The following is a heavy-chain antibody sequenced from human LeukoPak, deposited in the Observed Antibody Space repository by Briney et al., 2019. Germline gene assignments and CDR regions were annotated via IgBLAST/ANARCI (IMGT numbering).Heavy chain of an antibody. D-gene: IGHD3-16*01. CDR2: MNPNSDNT. Sequence: ASVKVSCKTSGYTFRSYEINWVRQATGRGLEWMGWMNPNSDNTGYAEKFQGRVTLTSNTSISTAYMELSSLRSEDTAVYYCASGHGYYWGQGTLVTVSS. CDR3: ASGHGYY. CDR1: GYTFRSYE. J-gene: IGHJ4*02. V-gene: IGHV1-8*02.